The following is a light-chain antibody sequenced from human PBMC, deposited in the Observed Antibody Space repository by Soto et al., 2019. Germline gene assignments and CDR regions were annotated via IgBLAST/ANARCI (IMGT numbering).Light chain of an antibody. CDR1: QSVSGSF. Sequence: EIVLTQSPGTLSLSPGERATLSCRASQSVSGSFLAWYQQKPGQAPRLLIYGASNRAAGIPDRFSGSESGTDFTLTISGLEPEDFAVYYCQQYGASPLTFGHGTTVDIK. CDR2: GAS. CDR3: QQYGASPLT. V-gene: IGKV3-20*01. J-gene: IGKJ3*01.